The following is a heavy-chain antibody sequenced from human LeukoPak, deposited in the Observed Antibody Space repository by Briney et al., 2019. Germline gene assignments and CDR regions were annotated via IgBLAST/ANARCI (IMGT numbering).Heavy chain of an antibody. Sequence: PGGSLRLSCAASGFTFSNARMTGVRQAPGKGLEWVGRIKTNTDGGTTDYAAPVKGRFTISRDDSKNTLYLLMNSLKTEDTAVYYCTTADYSSGWYYYYYMDVWGKGTTVTVSS. J-gene: IGHJ6*03. CDR2: IKTNTDGGTT. CDR1: GFTFSNAR. D-gene: IGHD6-25*01. V-gene: IGHV3-15*01. CDR3: TTADYSSGWYYYYYMDV.